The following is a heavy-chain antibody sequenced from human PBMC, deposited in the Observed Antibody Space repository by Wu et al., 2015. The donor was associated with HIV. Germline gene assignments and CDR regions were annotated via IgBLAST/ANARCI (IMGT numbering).Heavy chain of an antibody. CDR2: INHSGST. Sequence: QVQLQQWGAGLLKPSETLSLTCAVYGGSFNGYYWSWIRQPPGKGLEWIGEINHSGSTNYNPSLKSRVTISVDTSKNQFSLKPNSVTAADTAVYYCARVREWETSVDYWGQGTLVTVSS. V-gene: IGHV4-34*01. J-gene: IGHJ4*02. CDR1: GGSFNGYY. D-gene: IGHD1-26*01. CDR3: ARVREWETSVDY.